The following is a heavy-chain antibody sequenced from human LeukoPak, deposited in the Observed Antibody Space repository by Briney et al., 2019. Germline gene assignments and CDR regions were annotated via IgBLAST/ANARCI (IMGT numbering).Heavy chain of an antibody. CDR1: GGSISSYY. CDR2: IYYSGHT. Sequence: SETLSLTCTVSGGSISSYYWSWIRQPPGKGLEWIGYIYYSGHTNYNPSLTSRVTISVDTSKNQCSLKLSSVTAADTAVYYCARGDCSGGSCSPLPLDYWGQGTLVTVSS. J-gene: IGHJ4*02. D-gene: IGHD2-15*01. CDR3: ARGDCSGGSCSPLPLDY. V-gene: IGHV4-59*01.